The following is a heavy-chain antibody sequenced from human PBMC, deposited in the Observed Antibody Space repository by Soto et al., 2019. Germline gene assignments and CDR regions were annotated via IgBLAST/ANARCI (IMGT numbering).Heavy chain of an antibody. CDR1: WLSLIPAGVG. J-gene: IGHJ3*02. D-gene: IGHD3-16*02. CDR2: IYWDNDK. V-gene: IGHV2-5*02. Sequence: ESGPTLVNPTEPLTLPCTFSWLSLIPAGVGVGWIRQPPGKALEWVAVIYWDNDKRYNPSLNSRLSITKDTSRNQVVLTMTNMDPVDTGTYFCAHLTITYGGVIGLDAFDTWGRGTLVTVSS. CDR3: AHLTITYGGVIGLDAFDT.